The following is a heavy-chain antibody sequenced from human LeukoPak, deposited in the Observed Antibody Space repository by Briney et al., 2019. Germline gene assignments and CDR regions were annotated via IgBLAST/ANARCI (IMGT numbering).Heavy chain of an antibody. V-gene: IGHV3-66*02. CDR3: AKRGPVVYDS. Sequence: GGSLRLSCAASGFTVSGTYMSWVRQAPGKGLEWVSIIYTGDSTYYADSVKGRFTIYRDNSKNALYLQMNSLRPEDTAVYYCAKRGPVVYDSWGQGTLVTVSS. J-gene: IGHJ4*02. CDR2: IYTGDST. CDR1: GFTVSGTY.